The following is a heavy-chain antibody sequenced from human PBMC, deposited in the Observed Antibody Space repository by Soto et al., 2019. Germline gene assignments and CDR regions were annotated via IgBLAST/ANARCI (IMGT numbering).Heavy chain of an antibody. CDR1: GFIFENFG. CDR2: ISGSGFKK. V-gene: IGHV3-23*01. J-gene: IGHJ5*02. Sequence: GGSLRLSCAASGFIFENFGMSWVRQAPGKGLEWISSISGSGFKKYYADSVKGRFTISRDNSKSTVYLELDNLSAEDTAVYHCAKNQGVELVPLATVDWFDPWGQGSVVTVSS. CDR3: AKNQGVELVPLATVDWFDP. D-gene: IGHD1-26*01.